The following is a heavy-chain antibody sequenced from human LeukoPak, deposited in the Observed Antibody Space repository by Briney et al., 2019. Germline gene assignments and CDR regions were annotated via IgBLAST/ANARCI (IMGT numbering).Heavy chain of an antibody. CDR2: INHSRGT. J-gene: IGHJ4*02. V-gene: IGHV4-34*01. CDR3: AREDYYFNS. Sequence: PSETLSLTCSVYGGSITAYYWSWIRQPPGKGLEWIGEINHSRGTKYNPSLESRVTILLDASKNEFSLSLNSVTAADTAVYYCAREDYYFNSWGQGTLVTVSS. CDR1: GGSITAYY.